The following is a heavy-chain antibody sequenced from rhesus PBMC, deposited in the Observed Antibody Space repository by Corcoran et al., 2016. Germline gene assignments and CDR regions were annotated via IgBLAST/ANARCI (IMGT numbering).Heavy chain of an antibody. CDR2: ISNDGGST. CDR3: AKNELELPNYFDF. J-gene: IGHJ4*01. CDR1: GFTFSSYG. Sequence: EVQLVESGGGLVQPGGSLRLSCAASGFTFSSYGMSWVRQAPGKELDGVTYISNDGGSTYYAEPVKGRFTISRDNSKNTISLQMNRLRAEATAVYYCAKNELELPNYFDFWGQGVLVTVSS. D-gene: IGHD1-26*01. V-gene: IGHV3S5*01.